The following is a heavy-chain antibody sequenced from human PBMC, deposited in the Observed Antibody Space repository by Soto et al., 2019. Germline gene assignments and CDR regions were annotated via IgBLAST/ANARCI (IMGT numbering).Heavy chain of an antibody. CDR3: ATRPHLEWLLRPRGFDP. Sequence: SVKVSCKASGGTFSSYAISWVRQAPGQGLEWMGGIIPIFGTANYAQKFQGRVTITADESTSTAYMELSSLRSEDTAVYYCATRPHLEWLLRPRGFDPSGQGTLVTVSS. CDR2: IIPIFGTA. D-gene: IGHD3-3*01. CDR1: GGTFSSYA. V-gene: IGHV1-69*13. J-gene: IGHJ5*02.